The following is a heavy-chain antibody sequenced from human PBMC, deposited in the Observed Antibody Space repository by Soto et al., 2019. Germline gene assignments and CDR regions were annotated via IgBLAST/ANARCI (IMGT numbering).Heavy chain of an antibody. CDR2: ITSDGNIR. CDR1: GFTFSSYT. CDR3: ARALIPYCSRNSCRYFDY. V-gene: IGHV3-30-3*01. J-gene: IGHJ4*02. D-gene: IGHD2-8*01. Sequence: QVQLVESGGGVVQPGGSLRLSCAASGFTFSSYTMHWVRQAPGKGLEWVAVITSDGNIRLYADSVKGRFSISRDTSKDTLDLQMSSLRPEDTAVYYCARALIPYCSRNSCRYFDYWGQGTLVTVSS.